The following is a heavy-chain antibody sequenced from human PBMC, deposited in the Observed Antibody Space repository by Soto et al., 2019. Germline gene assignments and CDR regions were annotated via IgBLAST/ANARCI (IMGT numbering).Heavy chain of an antibody. CDR3: AKGGSYFIDY. CDR2: ISISADNT. J-gene: IGHJ4*02. CDR1: GFTFSSYA. Sequence: EVQLLESGGGLVQPGGSLRLSCVASGFTFSSYAMTWVRQAPGKGLEWVSSISISADNTYYADSVKGRFTISRDNSKNTLYLQMNSLRAEDTAVYYCAKGGSYFIDYWGQGTLVTVSS. V-gene: IGHV3-23*01. D-gene: IGHD1-26*01.